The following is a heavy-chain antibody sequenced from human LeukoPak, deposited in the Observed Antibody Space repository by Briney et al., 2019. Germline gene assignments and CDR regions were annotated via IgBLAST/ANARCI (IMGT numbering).Heavy chain of an antibody. CDR1: GNYW. CDR3: VSFYETY. CDR2: INSDGSWT. D-gene: IGHD2-2*01. J-gene: IGHJ4*02. Sequence: GGSLRLSCAASGNYWMHLVRQAPGKGLVWVSHINSDGSWTSYADSVKGRFTISKDNAKNTVYLQMNNLRAEDTAVYYCVSFYETYWGRGTLVTVS. V-gene: IGHV3-74*01.